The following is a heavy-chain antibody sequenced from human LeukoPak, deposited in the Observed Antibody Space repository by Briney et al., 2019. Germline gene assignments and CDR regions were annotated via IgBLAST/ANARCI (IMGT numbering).Heavy chain of an antibody. CDR3: ARTHSYGYYFDY. V-gene: IGHV2-70*11. J-gene: IGHJ4*02. Sequence: SGPTLLNPSQTLTLAISFSGFTLSTSGMCVSWIRQPPGKALEWLARIDWDDDKYYSTSLKTRLTISKDTSKNQVVLTMTSMDPVDTATYYCARTHSYGYYFDYWGQGTLVTVSS. CDR1: GFTLSTSGMC. CDR2: IDWDDDK. D-gene: IGHD5-18*01.